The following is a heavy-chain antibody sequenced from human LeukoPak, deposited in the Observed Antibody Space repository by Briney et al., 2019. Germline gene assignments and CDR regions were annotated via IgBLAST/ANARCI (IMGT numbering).Heavy chain of an antibody. CDR3: ARSAYYDSSGYYFDY. D-gene: IGHD3-22*01. Sequence: PSETLSLTCTVSGGSISSSSYYWGWIRQPPGKGLEWIGSFYYSGNTYHNPSLKSRVTISVGTSKNQFSLKLSSVTAADTAVYYCARSAYYDSSGYYFDYWGQGTLVTVSS. CDR2: FYYSGNT. V-gene: IGHV4-39*07. CDR1: GGSISSSSYY. J-gene: IGHJ4*02.